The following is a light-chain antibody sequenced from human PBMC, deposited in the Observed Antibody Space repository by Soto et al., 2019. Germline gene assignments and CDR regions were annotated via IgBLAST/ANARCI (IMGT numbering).Light chain of an antibody. CDR3: QQSHTTPWT. CDR1: QSIRSY. V-gene: IGKV1-39*01. J-gene: IGKJ1*01. Sequence: DIQMTQSPSSLSASVGDRVTITCRASQSIRSYLNWYQQKPGKAPKLLIYAASSLQSGVPSRFSGSGSGTDFTLTISSLQPEDFATYYCQQSHTTPWTFGQGTKVAIK. CDR2: AAS.